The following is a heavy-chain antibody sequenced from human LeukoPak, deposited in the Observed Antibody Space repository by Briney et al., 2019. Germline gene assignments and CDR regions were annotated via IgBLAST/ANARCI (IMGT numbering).Heavy chain of an antibody. CDR3: AKDQSYYYDSSGFDY. Sequence: PGGTLRLSCAASGFTFSGYGMTWVRQAPGRGLEWVSTISGSGGSTYYADSVKGRFTISRDNSKNTLYLQMNSLRAEDTAVYYCAKDQSYYYDSSGFDYWGQGTLVTVSS. V-gene: IGHV3-23*01. D-gene: IGHD3-22*01. J-gene: IGHJ4*02. CDR1: GFTFSGYG. CDR2: ISGSGGST.